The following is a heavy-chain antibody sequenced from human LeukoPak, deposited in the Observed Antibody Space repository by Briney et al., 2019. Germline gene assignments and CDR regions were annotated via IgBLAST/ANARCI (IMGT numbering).Heavy chain of an antibody. D-gene: IGHD6-13*01. V-gene: IGHV1-69*05. CDR1: GGTFSSYA. CDR2: IIPIFGTA. Sequence: ASVKVSCKASGGTFSSYAIGWVRQAPGQGLEWMGGIIPIFGTANYAQKFQGRVTITTDESTSTAYMELSSLRSEDTAVYYCARQRSGSWGGFDYWGQGTLVTVSS. CDR3: ARQRSGSWGGFDY. J-gene: IGHJ4*02.